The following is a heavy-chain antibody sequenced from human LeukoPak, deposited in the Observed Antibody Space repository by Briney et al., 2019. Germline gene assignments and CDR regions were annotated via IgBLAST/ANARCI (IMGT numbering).Heavy chain of an antibody. CDR2: IYYSGST. J-gene: IGHJ4*02. CDR3: ARDAGFGVVHY. Sequence: SETLSLTCTVSGGSISSGDYYWSWIRQPPGKGLEWIGYIYYSGSTYYNPSLKSRVTISVDTSKNQFSLKLSSVTAADTAVYYCARDAGFGVVHYWGQGTLVTVSS. CDR1: GGSISSGDYY. D-gene: IGHD3-3*01. V-gene: IGHV4-30-4*01.